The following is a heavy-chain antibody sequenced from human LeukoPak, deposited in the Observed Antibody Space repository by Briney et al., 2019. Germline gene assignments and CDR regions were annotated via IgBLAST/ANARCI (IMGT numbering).Heavy chain of an antibody. V-gene: IGHV4-4*08. CDR2: VYANGIT. CDR3: ARRVYYDTSGYHPTAGYFDL. J-gene: IGHJ2*01. Sequence: SETLSLTCTVSGGSIFNYYWHWIRLYPPTGLEWAGYVYANGITAYNPPLRSRGSMSVDTSRSQFSLRLTSVTAADTATYYCARRVYYDTSGYHPTAGYFDLWGRGTLVSVSS. D-gene: IGHD3-22*01. CDR1: GGSIFNYY.